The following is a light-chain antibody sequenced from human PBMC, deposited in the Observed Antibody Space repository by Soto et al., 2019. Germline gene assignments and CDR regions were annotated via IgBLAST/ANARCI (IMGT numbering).Light chain of an antibody. CDR3: MQPLQTLIT. V-gene: IGKV2-28*01. Sequence: EIVLTQSPLSLSVSPGEPASISCRSSQSLTHSSGYNYLDWYLLKSGQPTQLVNYLASNRGSGVPDRFSGSGSGTHFTLTISRVETEDAGVYFCMQPLQTLITFGQGTRLEIQ. CDR2: LAS. J-gene: IGKJ5*01. CDR1: QSLTHSSGYNY.